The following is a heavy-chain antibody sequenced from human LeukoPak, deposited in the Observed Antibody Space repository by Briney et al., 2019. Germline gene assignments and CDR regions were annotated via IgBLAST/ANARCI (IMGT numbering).Heavy chain of an antibody. CDR2: INPIFGTA. D-gene: IGHD3-22*01. CDR1: GGTFSSYV. Sequence: GGSVTVSCMASGGTFSSYVISWVRQARGQGGEGTGGINPIFGTANYAQKFQGRVTITAEESTRTAYMELSSLRSEDTAVYYCASRVNTYYDSSGYYLNYYYYYGMDVWGQGTTVTVSS. J-gene: IGHJ6*02. V-gene: IGHV1-69*01. CDR3: ASRVNTYYDSSGYYLNYYYYYGMDV.